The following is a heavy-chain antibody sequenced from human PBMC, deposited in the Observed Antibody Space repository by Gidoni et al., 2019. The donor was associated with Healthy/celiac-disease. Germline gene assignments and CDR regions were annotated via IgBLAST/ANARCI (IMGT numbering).Heavy chain of an antibody. Sequence: QVQLVESGGGLVKPGGSLRLSCAASGFTFSDYSMSWIRQAPGNGLEGVSYISSSSSYTNYSDSVKGRFTIFRDNAKNSLYLQMNSLRAEDTAVYYCARVDTYCGGDCSIGAFDYWGQGTLVTVSS. CDR1: GFTFSDYS. D-gene: IGHD2-21*02. J-gene: IGHJ4*02. CDR3: ARVDTYCGGDCSIGAFDY. V-gene: IGHV3-11*05. CDR2: ISSSSSYT.